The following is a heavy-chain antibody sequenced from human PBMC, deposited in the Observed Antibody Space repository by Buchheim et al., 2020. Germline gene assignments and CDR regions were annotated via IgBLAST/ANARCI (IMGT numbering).Heavy chain of an antibody. Sequence: EVQLLESGGGLVQPGGSLRLSCAASGFTFSSYAMSWVRQAPGKGLKWVSAISGSGGSTYYADSVKGRFTISSDNSKNTLYLQMNSLRAEDTAVYYCAKLSGWNVRDYYYGMDVWGQGTT. J-gene: IGHJ6*02. CDR3: AKLSGWNVRDYYYGMDV. CDR2: ISGSGGST. V-gene: IGHV3-23*01. D-gene: IGHD1-1*01. CDR1: GFTFSSYA.